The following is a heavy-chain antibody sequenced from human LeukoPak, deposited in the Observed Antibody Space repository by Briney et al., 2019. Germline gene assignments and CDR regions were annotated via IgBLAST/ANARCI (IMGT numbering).Heavy chain of an antibody. CDR1: GGSISTYY. Sequence: SETLSLTCTVSGGSISTYYWSWIRQPPGKGLEWIGYIYYSGSINYNPSLKSRVTISVDTSKNQFSLKLTSVTAADSAVYYCARSRGYSYGTTFLDYWGQGTLVTVSS. D-gene: IGHD5-18*01. CDR3: ARSRGYSYGTTFLDY. V-gene: IGHV4-59*08. J-gene: IGHJ4*02. CDR2: IYYSGSI.